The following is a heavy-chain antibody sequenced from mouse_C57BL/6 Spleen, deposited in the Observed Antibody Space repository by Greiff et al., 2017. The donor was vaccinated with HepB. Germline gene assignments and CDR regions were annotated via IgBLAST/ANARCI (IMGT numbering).Heavy chain of an antibody. Sequence: QVQLKESGAELARPGASVKLSCKASGYTFTSYGISWVKQRTGQGLEWIGEIYPRSGNTYYNEKFKGKATLTADKSSSTAYMELRSLTSEDSAVYFCARHYGSSYWGQGTLVTVSA. CDR2: IYPRSGNT. CDR3: ARHYGSSY. CDR1: GYTFTSYG. D-gene: IGHD1-1*01. J-gene: IGHJ3*01. V-gene: IGHV1-81*01.